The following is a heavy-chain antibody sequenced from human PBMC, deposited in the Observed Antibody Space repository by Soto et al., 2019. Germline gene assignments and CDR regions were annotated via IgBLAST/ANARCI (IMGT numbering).Heavy chain of an antibody. CDR2: FYSSGSI. V-gene: IGHV4-31*03. CDR1: VYSITAGGYY. J-gene: IGHJ5*02. CDR3: ARMYSSGYGWFNP. Sequence: PSETLSLTCFFSVYSITAGGYYCSWIRHHPGKGLEWIGSFYSSGSIIYNPSLRSRVSISGDTSSNQFSMSLTSVTAADTARYYCARMYSSGYGWFNPWGQGTLVTVSS. D-gene: IGHD6-19*01.